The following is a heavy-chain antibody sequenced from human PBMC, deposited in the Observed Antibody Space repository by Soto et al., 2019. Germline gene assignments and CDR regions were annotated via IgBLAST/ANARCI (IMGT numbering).Heavy chain of an antibody. D-gene: IGHD3-22*01. CDR2: ISGSGGST. CDR3: AKLESDISGYYSHYYFDY. V-gene: IGHV3-23*01. J-gene: IGHJ4*02. CDR1: GFTFSSYA. Sequence: EVQLLESGGGLVQPGGSLRLSCAASGFTFSSYAMSWVRQAPGKGLEWVSAISGSGGSTYYADSVKGRFTISRDNSKNTLYLQMNSLRAEDTAVYYCAKLESDISGYYSHYYFDYWGQGTLVTVSS.